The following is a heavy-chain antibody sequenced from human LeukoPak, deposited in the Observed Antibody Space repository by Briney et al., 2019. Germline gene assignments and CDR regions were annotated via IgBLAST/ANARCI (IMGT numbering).Heavy chain of an antibody. V-gene: IGHV3-23*01. Sequence: GGSLRLSCAASGFTFSSHGMNWVRQAPGKGLEWVSGISPSGGITYYTDSVKGRFTISRDNSKNTVSLQMNSLRAEDTAVYYCARVGAKVGGWDYWGQGTLVTVSS. D-gene: IGHD1-26*01. CDR3: ARVGAKVGGWDY. CDR2: ISPSGGIT. J-gene: IGHJ4*02. CDR1: GFTFSSHG.